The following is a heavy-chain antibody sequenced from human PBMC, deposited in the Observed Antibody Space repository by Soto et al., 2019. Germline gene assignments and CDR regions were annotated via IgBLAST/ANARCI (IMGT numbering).Heavy chain of an antibody. CDR3: ATSWRKGGGYYYYMDV. D-gene: IGHD2-15*01. CDR1: GYTFTSYD. J-gene: IGHJ6*03. Sequence: GASVKVSCKASGYTFTSYDINWVRQATGQGLEWMGWMNPNSGNTGYAQKFQGRVTMTRNTSISTAYMELSSLRSEDTAVYYCATSWRKGGGYYYYMDVWGKGTTVTVSS. CDR2: MNPNSGNT. V-gene: IGHV1-8*01.